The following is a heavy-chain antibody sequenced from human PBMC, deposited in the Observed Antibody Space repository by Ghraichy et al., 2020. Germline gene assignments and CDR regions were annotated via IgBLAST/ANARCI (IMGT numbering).Heavy chain of an antibody. CDR1: GFTFSSYS. Sequence: GGSLRLSCAASGFTFSSYSMNWVRQAPGKGLEWVSSISSSSSYIYYAESVKGRFTISRDNAKNSLYLQMNSLRAEDTAVYYCARGRYCSGGSCFVPDWFDPWGQGTLVTVSS. V-gene: IGHV3-21*01. CDR3: ARGRYCSGGSCFVPDWFDP. D-gene: IGHD2-15*01. J-gene: IGHJ5*02. CDR2: ISSSSSYI.